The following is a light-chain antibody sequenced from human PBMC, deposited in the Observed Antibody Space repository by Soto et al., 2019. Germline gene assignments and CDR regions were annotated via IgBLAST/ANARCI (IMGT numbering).Light chain of an antibody. V-gene: IGKV3-15*01. CDR3: QQYYNWPPWT. J-gene: IGKJ1*01. CDR1: QSITSH. CDR2: GAS. Sequence: EIVMTQSPATLSVSPGERATLSCRASQSITSHLAWHQHRPAQAPRLLLYGASTRATGIPARFSGSGSGTVFTLTISSLQAEDVAVYYYQQYYNWPPWTFGQGTKVEFK.